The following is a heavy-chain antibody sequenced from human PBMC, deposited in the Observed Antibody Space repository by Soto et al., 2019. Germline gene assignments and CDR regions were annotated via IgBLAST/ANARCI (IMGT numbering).Heavy chain of an antibody. CDR2: INHSGST. J-gene: IGHJ4*02. D-gene: IGHD3-10*01. V-gene: IGHV4-34*01. Sequence: QVQLQQWGAGLLKPSETLSLTCAVYGASFSGYYWSWIRQPPGKGLEWIGEINHSGSTNYNPSLKSRVTISVDTSKNQFSLKLSSVTAADTAVYYCARGYGRNSDYWGQGTLVTVSS. CDR3: ARGYGRNSDY. CDR1: GASFSGYY.